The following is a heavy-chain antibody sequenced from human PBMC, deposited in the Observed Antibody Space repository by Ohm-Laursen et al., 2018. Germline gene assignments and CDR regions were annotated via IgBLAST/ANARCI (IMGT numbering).Heavy chain of an antibody. CDR2: IYYSGIT. CDR3: ARRGHAFDI. CDR1: GAPISTHY. Sequence: SDTLSLTCIVSGAPISTHYWSWIRQPPGKGLEWIGYIYYSGITNYNPSLKSRVTISLNTSKNQFSLKLGSVTAADTAVYYCARRGHAFDIWGQGTMVTASS. V-gene: IGHV4-59*07. J-gene: IGHJ3*02.